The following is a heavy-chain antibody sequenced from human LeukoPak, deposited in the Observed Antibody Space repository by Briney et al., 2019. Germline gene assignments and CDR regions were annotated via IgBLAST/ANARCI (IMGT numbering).Heavy chain of an antibody. Sequence: ASVKVSCKASGYTFTRHYMNWVRQAPGQGLEWMGKINPSSGGTGYAQKLQGRVTMSIDTSTTTAYMELRSLRSDDTAVYYCARGGYDISTGDALDIWGQGTMVTVSS. D-gene: IGHD3-9*01. CDR2: INPSSGGT. CDR1: GYTFTRHY. J-gene: IGHJ3*02. CDR3: ARGGYDISTGDALDI. V-gene: IGHV1-46*01.